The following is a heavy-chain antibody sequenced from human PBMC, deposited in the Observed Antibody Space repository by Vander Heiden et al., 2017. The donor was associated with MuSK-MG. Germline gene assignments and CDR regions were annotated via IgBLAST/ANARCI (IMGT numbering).Heavy chain of an antibody. CDR3: AREQIAYFDY. D-gene: IGHD3-22*01. Sequence: QVQLVETGGGVVQPGRSLRLSCAASGIHFSTYAMHWVRQAPGKGLEWVALISDDGTNKYYADSVKGRFTISRDNSKNTLYLQMNSLRAEDTAGYYCAREQIAYFDYWGQGTLVTVSS. J-gene: IGHJ4*02. V-gene: IGHV3-30*04. CDR2: ISDDGTNK. CDR1: GIHFSTYA.